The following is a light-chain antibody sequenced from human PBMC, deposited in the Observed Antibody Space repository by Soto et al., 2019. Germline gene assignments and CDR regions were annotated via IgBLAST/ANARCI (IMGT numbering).Light chain of an antibody. V-gene: IGKV3-20*01. Sequence: EIVMTQSPATLSVSPGEGATLSCRATQSVSNNYLAWYQQKPGQAPWLLIYGASNRATGIPDRFSGSGSGTDFTLTISRLEPEDFAVYYCQQYGSSGTFGQGTKVDI. CDR3: QQYGSSGT. CDR2: GAS. J-gene: IGKJ1*01. CDR1: QSVSNNY.